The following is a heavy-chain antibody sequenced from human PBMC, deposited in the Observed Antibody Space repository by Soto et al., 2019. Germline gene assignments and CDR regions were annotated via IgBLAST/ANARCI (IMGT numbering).Heavy chain of an antibody. D-gene: IGHD3-16*01. CDR2: ISSTSRYI. Sequence: EVQLVESGGGLVKPGGSLRLSCVASGFTFGNQTMTWIRQAPGKGLEWVASISSTSRYIHHADSVKGRFTISRDNAKNSLFLQMNSLRAEDTALYYCAGRIEAGGGMDVWGQGTTVSVSS. CDR1: GFTFGNQT. V-gene: IGHV3-21*02. CDR3: AGRIEAGGGMDV. J-gene: IGHJ6*02.